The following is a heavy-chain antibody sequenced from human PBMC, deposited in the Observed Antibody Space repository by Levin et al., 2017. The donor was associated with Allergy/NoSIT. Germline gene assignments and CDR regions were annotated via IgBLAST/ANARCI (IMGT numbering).Heavy chain of an antibody. Sequence: PGGSLRLSCTASGFSFGTYGMNWVRQAPGKGLEWVAHISSSGGPTYYTDPVKGRFTISRDNAKESLFLQMTSLRIDDTAVYYCARGLFENWGQGTLVNVSS. CDR2: ISSSGGPT. D-gene: IGHD2-15*01. J-gene: IGHJ4*02. CDR3: ARGLFEN. CDR1: GFSFGTYG. V-gene: IGHV3-48*04.